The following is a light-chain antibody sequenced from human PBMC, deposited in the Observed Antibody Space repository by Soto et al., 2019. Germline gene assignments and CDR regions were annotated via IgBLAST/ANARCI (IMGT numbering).Light chain of an antibody. CDR1: QSVGGSS. CDR3: QQYQNSPRT. V-gene: IGKV3-20*01. Sequence: EIVLTHSPATLSWFPVDIVTLCFRASQSVGGSSLAWYQQRPCQAPRLLIYDTSKRATGIPDRFSGSGSGTDFTLTISRLEPEDFAVYYCQQYQNSPRTFGQGTKVDI. CDR2: DTS. J-gene: IGKJ1*01.